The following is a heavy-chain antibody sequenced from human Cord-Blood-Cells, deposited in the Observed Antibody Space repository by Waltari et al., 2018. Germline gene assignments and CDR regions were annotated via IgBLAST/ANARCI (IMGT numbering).Heavy chain of an antibody. CDR2: FDPEDGET. Sequence: QVQLVQSGAEVKKPGASVKVSCKVSGYTLTELSMHWVRQAPGNGLEWMGGFDPEDGETIYAQKFQGRVTMTEDTSTDTAYMELSSLRSEDTAVYYCATDGAYCSSTSCYNWFDPWGQGTLVTVSS. CDR1: GYTLTELS. D-gene: IGHD2-2*01. V-gene: IGHV1-24*01. CDR3: ATDGAYCSSTSCYNWFDP. J-gene: IGHJ5*02.